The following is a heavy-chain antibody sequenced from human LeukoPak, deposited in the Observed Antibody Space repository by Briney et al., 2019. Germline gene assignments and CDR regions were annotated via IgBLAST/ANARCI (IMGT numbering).Heavy chain of an antibody. CDR1: GGSISSNYYY. CDR3: ARHGASGSYLYYFDY. D-gene: IGHD1-26*01. V-gene: IGHV4-39*01. J-gene: IGHJ4*02. Sequence: SETLSLTCTISGGSISSNYYYWGWIRQPPGKGLESIGSIFHRGNTYYTPSLKSRVTISVDTSKNQFSLKLSSVTAADTAVYFCARHGASGSYLYYFDYWGQGTLVTVSS. CDR2: IFHRGNT.